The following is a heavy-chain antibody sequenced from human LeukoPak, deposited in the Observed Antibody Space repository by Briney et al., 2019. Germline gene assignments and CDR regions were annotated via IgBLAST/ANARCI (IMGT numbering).Heavy chain of an antibody. J-gene: IGHJ4*02. Sequence: GASVKVSCKASGYTFTGYYMHWVRQAPGQGLEWMGWINPNSGGTNYAQKFQGRVTMTRDTSISTAYMELSRLRSDDTAVYYCAKQQWLVQSAFDYWGQGTLVTVSS. CDR2: INPNSGGT. CDR3: AKQQWLVQSAFDY. V-gene: IGHV1-2*02. D-gene: IGHD6-19*01. CDR1: GYTFTGYY.